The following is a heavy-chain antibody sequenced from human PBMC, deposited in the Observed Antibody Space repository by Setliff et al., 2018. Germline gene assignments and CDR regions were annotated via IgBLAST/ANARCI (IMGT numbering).Heavy chain of an antibody. D-gene: IGHD3-10*01. J-gene: IGHJ4*02. CDR2: IGGSGAEI. CDR3: AQIGGVPSAAPFDS. Sequence: QPGGSLRLSCAASGVTVSAYDMSWVRQAPGKGLEWVAAIGGSGAEIRYADSVRGRFTISRDNSRNAVYLQMNFLRADDTATYYCAQIGGVPSAAPFDSWGQGTLVTVSS. CDR1: GVTVSAYD. V-gene: IGHV3-23*01.